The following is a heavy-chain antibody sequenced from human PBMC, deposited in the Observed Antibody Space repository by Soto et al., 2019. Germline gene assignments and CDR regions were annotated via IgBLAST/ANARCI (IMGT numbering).Heavy chain of an antibody. Sequence: QVQLVQSGAEVKKPGSSVKVSCKASGGTFSSYAISWVRQAPGQGLEWMGGIIPIFGTANYAQKFQGRVTITADESTSTAYMEVSSLRSEDTAVYYCAREAAGVAATRDQSFDYWGQGTLVTVSS. CDR3: AREAAGVAATRDQSFDY. J-gene: IGHJ4*02. CDR2: IIPIFGTA. V-gene: IGHV1-69*12. CDR1: GGTFSSYA. D-gene: IGHD2-15*01.